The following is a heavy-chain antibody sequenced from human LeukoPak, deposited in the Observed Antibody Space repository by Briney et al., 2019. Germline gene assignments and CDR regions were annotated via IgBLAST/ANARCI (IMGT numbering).Heavy chain of an antibody. Sequence: GGSLRLSCAASGFTFNNYAMSWVRQAPGKGLEWVSAISGSGGGTYYADSVKGRFSISRDNSKNTLYLQVKSLRADDTAVCYCAKETTSDFGGAVDYWGQGTLVTVSS. V-gene: IGHV3-23*01. CDR2: ISGSGGGT. CDR3: AKETTSDFGGAVDY. D-gene: IGHD3-10*01. CDR1: GFTFNNYA. J-gene: IGHJ4*02.